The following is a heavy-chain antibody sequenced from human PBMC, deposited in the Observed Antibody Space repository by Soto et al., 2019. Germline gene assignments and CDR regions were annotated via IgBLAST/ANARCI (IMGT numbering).Heavy chain of an antibody. CDR1: GGSISSSSYY. J-gene: IGHJ6*02. CDR3: ARDMSYCGGDCYNPQSRLGSRDYYGMDV. CDR2: IYYSGST. Sequence: SETLSLTCTVSGGSISSSSYYWGWIRQPPGKGLEWIGSIYYSGSTYYNPSLKSRVTISVDTSKNQFSLKLSSVTAADTAVYYCARDMSYCGGDCYNPQSRLGSRDYYGMDVWGQGTTVTVSS. V-gene: IGHV4-39*01. D-gene: IGHD2-21*02.